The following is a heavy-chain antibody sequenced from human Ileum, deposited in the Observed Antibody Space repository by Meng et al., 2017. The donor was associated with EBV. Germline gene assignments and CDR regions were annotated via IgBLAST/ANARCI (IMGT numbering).Heavy chain of an antibody. CDR2: MNPKTGTA. CDR1: GYTFTNYD. J-gene: IGHJ4*02. V-gene: IGHV1-8*01. Sequence: QVQVVQSGAEVKKPGASLKVSCKASGYTFTNYDISWVRQATGQGLEWMGWMNPKTGTAHYAQKFQGRVSMTRDTSITTAYMELSSLTSEDTAVYYCVRTLERGDYWGQGTLVTVSS. CDR3: VRTLERGDY. D-gene: IGHD5-24*01.